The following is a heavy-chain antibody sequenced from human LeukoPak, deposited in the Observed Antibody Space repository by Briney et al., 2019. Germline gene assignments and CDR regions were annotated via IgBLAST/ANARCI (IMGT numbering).Heavy chain of an antibody. CDR2: INWNGGST. J-gene: IGHJ6*03. V-gene: IGHV3-20*04. D-gene: IGHD4/OR15-4a*01. Sequence: GGSLRLSCAASGFTFSSYSMNWVRQAPGKGLEWVSGINWNGGSTGYADSVKGRFTISRDNAKNSLYLQMNSLRAEDTALYYCAREPYGDYYYYYMDVWGKGTTVTVSS. CDR1: GFTFSSYS. CDR3: AREPYGDYYYYYMDV.